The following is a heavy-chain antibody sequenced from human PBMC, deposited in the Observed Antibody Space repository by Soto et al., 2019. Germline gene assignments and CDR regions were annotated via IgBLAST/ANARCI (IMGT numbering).Heavy chain of an antibody. CDR3: ARSSGWYLFPLDY. J-gene: IGHJ4*02. D-gene: IGHD6-19*01. V-gene: IGHV2-26*01. CDR2: IFSNDEK. Sequence: QVTLKESGPVLVKPTETLTLTCTVSGFSLSNARMGVSWIRQPPGKALEWLAHIFSNDEKSYSTSLKIRLTISTDTSKSHVVLTMTNMDPVDTATYYCARSSGWYLFPLDYWGQGTLVTVSS. CDR1: GFSLSNARMG.